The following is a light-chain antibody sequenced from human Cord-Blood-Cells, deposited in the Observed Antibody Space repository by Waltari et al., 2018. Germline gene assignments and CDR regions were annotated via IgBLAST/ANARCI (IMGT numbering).Light chain of an antibody. V-gene: IGLV1-51*02. J-gene: IGLJ1*01. Sequence: QSVLTQPHSVSAAPGREVTICCSGSSSNIGHSYVSWYQQLPGTAPKLLIYENNKRPSGIPDRFSGSKSGTSATLGITGLQTGDETDYYCGTWDSSLSAYVFGTGTKVTVL. CDR2: ENN. CDR1: SSNIGHSY. CDR3: GTWDSSLSAYV.